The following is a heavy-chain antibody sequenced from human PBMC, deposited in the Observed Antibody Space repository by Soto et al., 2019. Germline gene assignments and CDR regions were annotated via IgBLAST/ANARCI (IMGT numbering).Heavy chain of an antibody. CDR3: AKRNIVVVPATRPKENWFDP. J-gene: IGHJ5*02. V-gene: IGHV3-23*01. D-gene: IGHD2-2*01. Sequence: PGGSLRLSCAASGFTFSSYAMSWVRQAPGKGLEWVSAISGSGGSTYYADSVKGRFTISRDNSKNTLYLQMNSLRAEDTAVYYCAKRNIVVVPATRPKENWFDPWGQGTLVTVPQ. CDR2: ISGSGGST. CDR1: GFTFSSYA.